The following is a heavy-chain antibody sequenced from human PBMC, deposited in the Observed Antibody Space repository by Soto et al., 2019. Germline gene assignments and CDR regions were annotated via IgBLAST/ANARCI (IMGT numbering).Heavy chain of an antibody. CDR2: IIPIFGPA. Sequence: QVQLVQSGAEVKKPGSSVKVSCKASGGTFSIYAISWVRQAPGQGLEWMGGIIPIFGPANYAQKFQGRVTITADESTSTSYMELSSLRSEDTAVYYCARTLSFASSGYYSFDYWGQGTLVTVSS. V-gene: IGHV1-69*01. CDR3: ARTLSFASSGYYSFDY. J-gene: IGHJ4*02. CDR1: GGTFSIYA. D-gene: IGHD3-22*01.